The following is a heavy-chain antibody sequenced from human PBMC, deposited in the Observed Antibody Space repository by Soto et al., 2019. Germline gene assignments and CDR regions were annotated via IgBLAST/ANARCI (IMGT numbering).Heavy chain of an antibody. V-gene: IGHV4-39*01. J-gene: IGHJ5*02. CDR2: IYYSGST. CDR1: GGSISSSSYY. D-gene: IGHD3-10*01. CDR3: ARHWIQITMVRFDP. Sequence: KSSETLSLTCTASGGSISSSSYYWGWIRQPPGKGLEWIGSIYYSGSTYYNPSLKSRVTISVDTSKNQFSLKLSSVTAADTAVYYCARHWIQITMVRFDPWGQGTLVTVSS.